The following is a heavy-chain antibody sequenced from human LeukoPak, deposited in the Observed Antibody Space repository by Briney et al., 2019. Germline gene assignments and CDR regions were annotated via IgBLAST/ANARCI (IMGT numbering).Heavy chain of an antibody. Sequence: ASVKVSCKASGYTFTSYDINWVRQATGQGLEWMGWMNPNSGNTGYAQKFQGRVTMTRNTSISTAYMELSSLRSEDTAVYYCASTTDCSSTSCYRLGAFDIWGQGTMVTVSS. J-gene: IGHJ3*02. CDR2: MNPNSGNT. V-gene: IGHV1-8*01. CDR1: GYTFTSYD. CDR3: ASTTDCSSTSCYRLGAFDI. D-gene: IGHD2-2*02.